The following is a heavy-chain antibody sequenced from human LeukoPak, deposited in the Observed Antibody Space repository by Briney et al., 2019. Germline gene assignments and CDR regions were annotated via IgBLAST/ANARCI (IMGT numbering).Heavy chain of an antibody. Sequence: GGSLRLSCAASGFTFSRYWMSWVRQAPGKGLEWVANIKEDGSETYYADSVKGRFTISRDNAKSSLFLQMNSLRAEDTAVYYCERDDEFTLGTDSWGQGTLVTVSS. CDR3: ERDDEFTLGTDS. J-gene: IGHJ4*02. D-gene: IGHD3-16*01. CDR1: GFTFSRYW. V-gene: IGHV3-7*01. CDR2: IKEDGSET.